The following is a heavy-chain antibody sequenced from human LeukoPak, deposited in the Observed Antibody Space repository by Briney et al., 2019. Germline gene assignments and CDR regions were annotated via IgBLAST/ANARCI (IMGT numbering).Heavy chain of an antibody. D-gene: IGHD6-19*01. CDR3: AKDHAAVAGTGDY. Sequence: GGSLRLSCAASGFTFSDYYMSWIRQAPGKGLEWVSYISGSDNTIYYADSVKGRFTMSRDNAKNSLYLQMNSLRAEDTAVYYCAKDHAAVAGTGDYWGQGTLVTVSS. CDR1: GFTFSDYY. V-gene: IGHV3-11*01. CDR2: ISGSDNTI. J-gene: IGHJ4*02.